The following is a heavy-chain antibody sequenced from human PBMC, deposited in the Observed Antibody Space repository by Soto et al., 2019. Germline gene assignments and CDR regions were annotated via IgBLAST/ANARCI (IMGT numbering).Heavy chain of an antibody. CDR3: TRAGAAAAGTGPDAFDI. V-gene: IGHV3-49*03. D-gene: IGHD6-13*01. J-gene: IGHJ3*02. CDR1: GFTFGDYA. Sequence: GGSLRLSCTASGFTFGDYAMSWFRQALGKGLEWVGFIRSKAYGGTTEYAASVKGRFTISRDDSKSIAYLQMNSLKTEDTAVYYCTRAGAAAAGTGPDAFDIWGQGTMVTVSS. CDR2: IRSKAYGGTT.